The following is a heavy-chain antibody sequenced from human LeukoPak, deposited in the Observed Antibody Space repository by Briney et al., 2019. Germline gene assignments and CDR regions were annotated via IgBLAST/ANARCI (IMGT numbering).Heavy chain of an antibody. CDR2: INHSGST. Sequence: SETLSLTCAVYGGSFSGYYWSWIRQSPGKGLEWIGEINHSGSTNYNPSLKSRVTISVDTPKNQFSLKLSSVTAADTAVYYCARTVPASALDYWGQGTLVTVSS. V-gene: IGHV4-34*01. CDR3: ARTVPASALDY. CDR1: GGSFSGYY. J-gene: IGHJ4*02.